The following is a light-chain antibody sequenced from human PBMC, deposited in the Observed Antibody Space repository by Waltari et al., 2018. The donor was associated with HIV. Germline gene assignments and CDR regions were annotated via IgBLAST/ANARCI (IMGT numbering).Light chain of an antibody. CDR1: GSNIAGHE. V-gene: IGLV1-51*01. CDR2: DNN. J-gene: IGLJ3*02. CDR3: GTWDSSLSAV. Sequence: QSVLTQPPSVSAAPGQTVTISCSGRGSNIAGHEVSWYQQLPGTAPKLLIYDNNKRSSGIPDRFSGSKSGTSATLGITGLQTGDEADYYCGTWDSSLSAVFGGGTKVTV.